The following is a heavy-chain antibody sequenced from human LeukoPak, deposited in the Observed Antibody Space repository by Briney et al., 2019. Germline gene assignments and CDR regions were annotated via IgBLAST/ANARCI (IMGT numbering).Heavy chain of an antibody. CDR1: GGSFSGYY. D-gene: IGHD4-17*01. CDR3: ALSTVRPGCMDV. CDR2: INHSGST. J-gene: IGHJ6*02. Sequence: PSETLSLTCAVYGGSFSGYYWSRIRQPPGKGLEWIGEINHSGSTNYNPSLKSRVTISVDTSKNQFSLKLSSVTAADTAVYYCALSTVRPGCMDVWGQGTTVTVSS. V-gene: IGHV4-34*01.